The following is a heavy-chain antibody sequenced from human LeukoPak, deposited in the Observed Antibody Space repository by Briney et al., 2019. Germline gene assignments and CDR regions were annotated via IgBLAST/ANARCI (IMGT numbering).Heavy chain of an antibody. CDR3: ARVRPYGDYRISEVDY. CDR1: GGSISSGGYY. CDR2: IYYSGST. V-gene: IGHV4-31*03. Sequence: SQGLSLTCTVSGGSISSGGYYWSWIRQHPGKGLEWIGCIYYSGSTYYSPSLKSRVTLSVDTSKNHFSLKLSSVTAADTAVYYCARVRPYGDYRISEVDYWGQGTLVTVSS. J-gene: IGHJ4*02. D-gene: IGHD4-17*01.